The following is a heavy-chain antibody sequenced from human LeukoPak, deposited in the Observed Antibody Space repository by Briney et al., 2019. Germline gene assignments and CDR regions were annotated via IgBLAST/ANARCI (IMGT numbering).Heavy chain of an antibody. J-gene: IGHJ4*02. V-gene: IGHV1-18*01. D-gene: IGHD1-26*01. CDR1: GYTFTNYG. Sequence: GASVKVSCKASGYTFTNYGIDWVRQAPGQGLEWMGWIGTYNGNTHYAQKLQGRATMTTDTSTSTAYMELRSLRSDDTAVYYCARDRWIVGATTFDYWGQGTLVTVSS. CDR2: IGTYNGNT. CDR3: ARDRWIVGATTFDY.